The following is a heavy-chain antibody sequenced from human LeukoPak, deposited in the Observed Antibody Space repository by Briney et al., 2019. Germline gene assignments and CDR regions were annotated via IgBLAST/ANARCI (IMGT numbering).Heavy chain of an antibody. D-gene: IGHD3-9*01. CDR2: IIPIFGTA. CDR3: ARDGHTGATIFHWFDP. Sequence: SVKVSCKASGGTFSSYAISWVRQAPGQGLEWMGGIIPIFGTANYAQKFQGRVTITADESTSTAYMELSSLRSEDTAVYYCARDGHTGATIFHWFDPWGQGALVTVSS. CDR1: GGTFSSYA. J-gene: IGHJ5*02. V-gene: IGHV1-69*13.